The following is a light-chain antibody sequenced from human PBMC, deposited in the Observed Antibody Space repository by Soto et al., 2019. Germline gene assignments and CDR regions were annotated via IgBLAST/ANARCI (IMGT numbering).Light chain of an antibody. Sequence: EVVMTQSPATLSVSPGEGVTLSCRANQGIGDTLAWYQHKPGQTPRLLIYDTSDRATGIPARFSGSGSGTDFTLTISSLEPEDFAVFYCQQRSIWPWTFGQGTKVDIK. CDR1: QGIGDT. CDR3: QQRSIWPWT. V-gene: IGKV3D-11*01. J-gene: IGKJ1*01. CDR2: DTS.